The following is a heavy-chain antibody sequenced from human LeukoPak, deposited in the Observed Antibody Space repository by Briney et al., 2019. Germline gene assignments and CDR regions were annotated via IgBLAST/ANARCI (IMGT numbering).Heavy chain of an antibody. V-gene: IGHV3-23*01. J-gene: IGHJ4*02. CDR1: GFTFSSYS. D-gene: IGHD3-10*01. Sequence: GSLRLSCAASGFTFSSYSMSWGRQAPGEGLEWVTAIRGSDGSTYYAESVKRRFTISRDNSKNSLYLQRNRLRAEGMAVYYCAKDYRAVGSYFDYWGQGTLVTVSS. CDR2: IRGSDGST. CDR3: AKDYRAVGSYFDY.